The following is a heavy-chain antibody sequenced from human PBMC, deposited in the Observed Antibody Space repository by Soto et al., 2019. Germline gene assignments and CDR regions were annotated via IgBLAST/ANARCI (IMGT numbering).Heavy chain of an antibody. V-gene: IGHV4-31*03. CDR3: ARERVLRSGWFDP. Sequence: QVQLRESGPGLVKPSQALSLVCSVSGDSITSGGYYWTWLRQRPGTGLEWIGYIYFTGSAYYNPSLMSRMTMSVDTSKNQFSLRLSSVTAADTAFYAWARERVLRSGWFDPWGQGTLVTVSS. D-gene: IGHD1-26*01. J-gene: IGHJ5*02. CDR1: GDSITSGGYY. CDR2: IYFTGSA.